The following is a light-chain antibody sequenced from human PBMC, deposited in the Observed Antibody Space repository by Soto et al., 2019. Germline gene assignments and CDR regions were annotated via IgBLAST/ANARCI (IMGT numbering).Light chain of an antibody. Sequence: DIQMTQSPSTLSGSVGDRVTITCRASQSISSWLAWYQQKPGKAPKLLIYDASSLESGVPSRFSGSGSGTEFTLTISSLQPDDFATYYCQQYNSYSWTFGQGTRW. CDR2: DAS. CDR3: QQYNSYSWT. J-gene: IGKJ1*01. CDR1: QSISSW. V-gene: IGKV1-5*01.